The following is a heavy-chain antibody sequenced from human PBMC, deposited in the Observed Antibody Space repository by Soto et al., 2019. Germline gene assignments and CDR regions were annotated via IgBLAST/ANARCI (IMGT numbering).Heavy chain of an antibody. D-gene: IGHD3-3*02. V-gene: IGHV1-18*01. CDR2: ISAYNGDT. CDR3: ASDFSFFDIPGTSFDY. CDR1: NYTFTNYG. J-gene: IGHJ4*02. Sequence: AQLVQSGAEVKKPGASVRVSCKTSNYTFTNYGVTWVRQAPGQGLEWLGWISAYNGDTKYIQRFQGRVAMTTDTHTGTAYVELRSLRAADTATYYCASDFSFFDIPGTSFDYWGQGTLVTVSS.